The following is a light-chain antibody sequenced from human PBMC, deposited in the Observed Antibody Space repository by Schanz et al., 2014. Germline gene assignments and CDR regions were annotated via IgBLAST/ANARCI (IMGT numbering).Light chain of an antibody. CDR3: QQSYATPVT. V-gene: IGKV4-1*01. J-gene: IGKJ4*01. CDR2: WAS. Sequence: DIVMTQSPDSLAVSLGERATINCKSSQSVLYSSKNKNYLAWYQQKPGQPPKLLIYWASTRESGVPDRFSGSGSGTDFTLTISSRQAEDVAVYYCQQSYATPVTFSGGTKVEGK. CDR1: QSVLYSSKNKNY.